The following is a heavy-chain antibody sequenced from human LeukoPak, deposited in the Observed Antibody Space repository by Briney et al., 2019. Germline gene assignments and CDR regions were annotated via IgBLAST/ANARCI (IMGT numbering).Heavy chain of an antibody. CDR1: GFTFSSYW. CDR3: AELGITMIGGV. Sequence: GGSLRLSCAASGFTFSSYWMSWVRQAPGKGLEWVANIKQDGSEKYYVDSVKGRFTISRDNAKNSLYLQMSSLRAEDTAVYSCAELGITMIGGVWGKGTTVTISS. CDR2: IKQDGSEK. D-gene: IGHD3-10*02. J-gene: IGHJ6*04. V-gene: IGHV3-7*01.